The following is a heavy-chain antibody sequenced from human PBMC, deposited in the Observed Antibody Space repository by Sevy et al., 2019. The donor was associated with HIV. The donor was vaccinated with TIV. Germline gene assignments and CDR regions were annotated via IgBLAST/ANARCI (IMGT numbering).Heavy chain of an antibody. D-gene: IGHD4-4*01. J-gene: IGHJ4*02. Sequence: GGSLRLSCAGSGITFSSAWMSWVRLVPGKGLEWLGRIKSETDGGAADYAAAVKGRFIISRDDSKETLYLQLNSLKTEDTAVYYCTTDLGFYSSKWGQGTLVTVSS. CDR1: GITFSSAW. CDR2: IKSETDGGAA. V-gene: IGHV3-15*01. CDR3: TTDLGFYSSK.